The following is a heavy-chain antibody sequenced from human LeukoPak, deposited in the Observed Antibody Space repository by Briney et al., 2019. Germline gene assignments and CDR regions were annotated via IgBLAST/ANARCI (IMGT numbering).Heavy chain of an antibody. J-gene: IGHJ6*02. D-gene: IGHD6-6*01. CDR3: ARGQLGHYYYYGMDV. V-gene: IGHV3-21*01. CDR2: TSSSSSYI. Sequence: PGGSLRLSCAASGFTFSSYSMNWVRQAPGKGLEWVSSTSSSSSYIYYADSVKGRFTISRDNAKNSLYLQMNSLRAEDTAVYYCARGQLGHYYYYGMDVWGQGTTVTVSS. CDR1: GFTFSSYS.